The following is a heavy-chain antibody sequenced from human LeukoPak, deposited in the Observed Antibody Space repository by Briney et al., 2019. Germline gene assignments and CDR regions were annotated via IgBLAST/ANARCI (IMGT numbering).Heavy chain of an antibody. Sequence: GRSLRLSCSASGFTFSSYGMHWVRQAPGKGLEWVAVTSYDGSYKNYADSLKGRFTISRDNSKNTLYLQMNSLRPEDTAVYYCAKDETFHDSGSYSDYWGQGTLLTVSS. V-gene: IGHV3-30*18. J-gene: IGHJ4*02. CDR1: GFTFSSYG. D-gene: IGHD3-10*01. CDR2: TSYDGSYK. CDR3: AKDETFHDSGSYSDY.